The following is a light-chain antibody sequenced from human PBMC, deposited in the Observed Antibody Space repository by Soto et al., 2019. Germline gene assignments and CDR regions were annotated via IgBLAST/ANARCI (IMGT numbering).Light chain of an antibody. CDR3: QQYYGTPLT. CDR1: QSVLYTSNNKNY. Sequence: DIVMTQSPDSLAVSLGERATINCKSSQSVLYTSNNKNYLAWYQQRPGQPPKLLIYWASTRESGVPDRCSGSGSGTDFTLTISSLQAEDVAVYYCQQYYGTPLTFGGGTKVEIK. V-gene: IGKV4-1*01. J-gene: IGKJ4*01. CDR2: WAS.